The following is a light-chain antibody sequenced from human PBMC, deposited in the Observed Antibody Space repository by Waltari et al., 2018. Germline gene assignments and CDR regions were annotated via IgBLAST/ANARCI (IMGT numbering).Light chain of an antibody. Sequence: DIVMTQSPDSLPVSLGERATIPCTSSQTVLYSSNNKNYLAWYQQKAGQSPKLLLYWASTRESGVPDRFSGSGSGTDFTLTINSLQAEDVAVYYCQQYYTTPTFGQGTKVEIK. CDR2: WAS. CDR3: QQYYTTPT. CDR1: QTVLYSSNNKNY. J-gene: IGKJ1*01. V-gene: IGKV4-1*01.